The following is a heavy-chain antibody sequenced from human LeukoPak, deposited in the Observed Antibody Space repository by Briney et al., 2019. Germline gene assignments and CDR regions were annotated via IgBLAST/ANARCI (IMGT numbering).Heavy chain of an antibody. Sequence: GGSLRLSCAASGFTFSDYYMSWIRQAPGKGLEWVSYISSSGSTIYYADSVKGRFTISRDNAKNSLYLQMNSLRAEDTAVYYCARSSIAAAGNAFDIWGQGTMVTVSS. V-gene: IGHV3-11*01. CDR2: ISSSGSTI. J-gene: IGHJ3*02. CDR3: ARSSIAAAGNAFDI. D-gene: IGHD6-13*01. CDR1: GFTFSDYY.